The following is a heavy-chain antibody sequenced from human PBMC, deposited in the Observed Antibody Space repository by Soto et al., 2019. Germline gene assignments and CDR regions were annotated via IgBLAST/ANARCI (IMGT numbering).Heavy chain of an antibody. Sequence: GGSLRLSCAVPGGIFHGYGMHWVRQAPGKGLEWVAIIRFDGSNEEYADSVKGRFTISRDNSKNTLYLQMNTLGAEDTAVYYCARDGIGGTVFREYLAYRGRGTVVTVSS. D-gene: IGHD1-7*01. CDR3: ARDGIGGTVFREYLAY. J-gene: IGHJ4*02. CDR1: GGIFHGYG. CDR2: IRFDGSNE. V-gene: IGHV3-33*01.